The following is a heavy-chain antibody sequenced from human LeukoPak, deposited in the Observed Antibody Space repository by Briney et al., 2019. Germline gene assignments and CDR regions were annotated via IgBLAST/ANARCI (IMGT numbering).Heavy chain of an antibody. V-gene: IGHV3-53*01. CDR1: GFTVSSNY. CDR3: ARDQRVYDFWSGYLGFDY. J-gene: IGHJ4*02. D-gene: IGHD3-3*01. Sequence: GGSLRLSCAASGFTVSSNYMSWVRQAPGKGLEWVSVIYSGGSTYYADSVKGRFTISRDNAKNSLYLQMNSLRAEDTAVYYCARDQRVYDFWSGYLGFDYWGQGTLVTVSS. CDR2: IYSGGST.